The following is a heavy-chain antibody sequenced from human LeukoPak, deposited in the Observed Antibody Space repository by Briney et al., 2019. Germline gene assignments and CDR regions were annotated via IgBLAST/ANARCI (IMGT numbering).Heavy chain of an antibody. CDR1: GGSISVYY. CDR2: IYYSGST. J-gene: IGHJ1*01. V-gene: IGHV4-59*08. Sequence: MPSETLSLTCTVSGGSISVYYWSWIRQPPGKGLEWFGYIYYSGSTNYNPSLKSRVTISVDTSKNQFSLKLSSVTAADTAVYYCARHSKYYYDSSGSYVGYFQHWGQGTLVTVSS. D-gene: IGHD3-22*01. CDR3: ARHSKYYYDSSGSYVGYFQH.